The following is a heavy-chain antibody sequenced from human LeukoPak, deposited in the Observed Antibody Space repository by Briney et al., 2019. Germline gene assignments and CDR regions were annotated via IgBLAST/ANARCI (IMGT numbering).Heavy chain of an antibody. V-gene: IGHV3-30*01. CDR3: AKDPVEYSSSSPAY. D-gene: IGHD6-6*01. Sequence: GGSPRLSCAASGFTVSSYAMHWVRQAPGKGLEWVAFISDDGNKKYYADSVKGRFTISRDISKNTLYLQMNSLRPDDTAVYYCAKDPVEYSSSSPAYWGQGTLVTVSS. CDR2: ISDDGNKK. CDR1: GFTVSSYA. J-gene: IGHJ4*02.